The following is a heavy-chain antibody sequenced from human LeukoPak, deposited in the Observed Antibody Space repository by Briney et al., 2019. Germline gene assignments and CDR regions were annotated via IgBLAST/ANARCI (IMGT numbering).Heavy chain of an antibody. J-gene: IGHJ3*02. D-gene: IGHD3-10*01. CDR1: GYTFTSYY. Sequence: ASMKVSCKASGYTFTSYYMHWVRQAPGQGLEWMGIINPSGGSTSYAQKFQGRVTMTRDTSTSTVYMELSSLRSEDTAVYYCARDLRELSSYYYGSGSYLGAFDIWGQGTMVTVTS. CDR2: INPSGGST. CDR3: ARDLRELSSYYYGSGSYLGAFDI. V-gene: IGHV1-46*01.